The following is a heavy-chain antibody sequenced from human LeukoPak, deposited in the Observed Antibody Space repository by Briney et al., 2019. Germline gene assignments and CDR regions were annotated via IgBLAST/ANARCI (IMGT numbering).Heavy chain of an antibody. J-gene: IGHJ4*02. V-gene: IGHV3-21*01. D-gene: IGHD2-2*01. CDR3: ARASGEVVVLAAKEY. Sequence: PGGSLRLSCAASGFTFSSYSMNWVRQAPGEGLEWVSSISSSSSYISYADSAKGRFTISRENAKNSLYLQMRSLRAEDTAVYYCARASGEVVVLAAKEYWGQGTLVNVSS. CDR1: GFTFSSYS. CDR2: ISSSSSYI.